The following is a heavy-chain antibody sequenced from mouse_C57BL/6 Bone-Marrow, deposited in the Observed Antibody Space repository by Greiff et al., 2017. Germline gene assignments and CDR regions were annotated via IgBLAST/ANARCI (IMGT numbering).Heavy chain of an antibody. Sequence: VQLQQSGPELVKPGASVKISCKASGYAFSSSWMNWVKQRPGKGLEWIGRIYPGDGDTNYNGKFKGKATLTADKSSSTAYMQLSSLTSEDSAVYFCARRARHFDYWGQGTTLTVSS. V-gene: IGHV1-82*01. D-gene: IGHD3-3*01. J-gene: IGHJ2*01. CDR3: ARRARHFDY. CDR1: GYAFSSSW. CDR2: IYPGDGDT.